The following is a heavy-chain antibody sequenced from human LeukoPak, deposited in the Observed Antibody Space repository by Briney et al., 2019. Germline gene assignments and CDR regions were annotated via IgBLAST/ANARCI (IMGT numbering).Heavy chain of an antibody. CDR1: GFTFNNYW. CDR2: IHQHGSEK. Sequence: GGSLRLSCAASGFTFNNYWTSWVRQAPGKGLEWVANIHQHGSEKYYVDSVKGRFTISRDNAENSVYLQMNSLRAEDTAVYYCARETPDSSSWTVFDFWGQGTLVTVSS. V-gene: IGHV3-7*01. CDR3: ARETPDSSSWTVFDF. J-gene: IGHJ4*02. D-gene: IGHD6-13*01.